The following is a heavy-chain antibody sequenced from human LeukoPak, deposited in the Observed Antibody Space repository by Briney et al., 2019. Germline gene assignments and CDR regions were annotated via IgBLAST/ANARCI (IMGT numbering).Heavy chain of an antibody. J-gene: IGHJ4*02. CDR2: ISGSSYHI. V-gene: IGHV3-21*01. CDR1: GFTFSTCS. CDR3: ARDGVPTRY. Sequence: GGSLRLSCAASGFTFSTCSMKWVRQAPGKALEWVSSISGSSYHIYYADSVKGRFTISRDNANNLLYLQMNSLRAEDTAVYYCARDGVPTRYWGQGTLVTVSS. D-gene: IGHD1-1*01.